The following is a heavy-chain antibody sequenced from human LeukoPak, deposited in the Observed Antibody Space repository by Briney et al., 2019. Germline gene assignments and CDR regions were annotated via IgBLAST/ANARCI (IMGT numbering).Heavy chain of an antibody. D-gene: IGHD3-22*01. CDR2: IKSKTDGGTT. J-gene: IGHJ1*01. CDR3: ATDAVITMIVVSSFQP. CDR1: GFTFSNAW. V-gene: IGHV3-15*01. Sequence: GGSLRLSCAASGFTFSNAWMSWFRQAPGKGLEWVGRIKSKTDGGTTDYAAPGKGRFTISREDSKNTLYLQMNSLKPEDTAVYYCATDAVITMIVVSSFQPWGPGTLVTVSS.